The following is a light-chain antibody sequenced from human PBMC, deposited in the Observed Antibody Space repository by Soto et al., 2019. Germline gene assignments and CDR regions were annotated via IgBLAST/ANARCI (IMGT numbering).Light chain of an antibody. J-gene: IGLJ1*01. CDR1: SSDIGGYYH. CDR2: QVT. V-gene: IGLV2-14*01. CDR3: TSYSSSDIFYV. Sequence: QSALTQPASVSGSPGQSITISCTGTSSDIGGYYHVSWYQHHPGKAPKLLIYQVTNRPSRVSNRFSGSKSGNTASLTISGLQADDEADYYCTSYSSSDIFYVFGTGTKVTVL.